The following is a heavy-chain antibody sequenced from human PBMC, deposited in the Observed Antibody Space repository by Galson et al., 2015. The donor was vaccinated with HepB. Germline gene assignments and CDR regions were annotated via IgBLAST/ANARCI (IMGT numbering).Heavy chain of an antibody. J-gene: IGHJ4*02. CDR3: ARDLDRSGGSCYSGVFGY. D-gene: IGHD2-15*01. CDR2: INAGNGNT. Sequence: SVKVSCKASGYTFTSYAMHWVRQAPGQRLEWMGWINAGNGNTKYSQKFQGRVTITRDTSASTAYMELSSLRSEDTAVYYCARDLDRSGGSCYSGVFGYWGQGTLVTVSS. CDR1: GYTFTSYA. V-gene: IGHV1-3*01.